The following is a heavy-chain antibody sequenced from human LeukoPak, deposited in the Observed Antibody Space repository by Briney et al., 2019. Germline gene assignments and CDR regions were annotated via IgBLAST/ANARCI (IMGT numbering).Heavy chain of an antibody. Sequence: GGSLRLSCAASGFTFSSYAISWVRQAPGKGLEWVSLINDSGGNTYYADSVKGRFTISRDNSKNTLFLQMSSLRAEDTAVYYCAKTSAGIRGGYFDYWGQGTLVTVSS. V-gene: IGHV3-23*01. J-gene: IGHJ4*02. CDR3: AKTSAGIRGGYFDY. D-gene: IGHD3-10*01. CDR2: INDSGGNT. CDR1: GFTFSSYA.